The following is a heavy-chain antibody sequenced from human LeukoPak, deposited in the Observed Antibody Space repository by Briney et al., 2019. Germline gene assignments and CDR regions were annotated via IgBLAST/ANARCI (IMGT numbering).Heavy chain of an antibody. CDR1: GGSFSNYY. D-gene: IGHD2-15*01. V-gene: IGHV4-34*01. J-gene: IGHJ6*02. Sequence: SETLSLTCAVYGGSFSNYYWSWIRQPPGKGLEWIGEINHSGSTKYNPSLKSRVTTSVDTSKNQFSLNLRSVTAADTAVYYCARGLRGGGSYAMDVWGQGTRSPST. CDR3: ARGLRGGGSYAMDV. CDR2: INHSGST.